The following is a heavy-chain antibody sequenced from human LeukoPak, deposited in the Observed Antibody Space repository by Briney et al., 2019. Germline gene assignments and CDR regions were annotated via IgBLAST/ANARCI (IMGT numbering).Heavy chain of an antibody. CDR3: ARFGGGDWLYNYGMDV. D-gene: IGHD2-21*02. J-gene: IGHJ6*02. Sequence: PGGSLRLSCAASGFTFSSYWMHWVRQAPGKGLVWVSRINSDGSSISYADSVKGRFTISRDNAKNTLYLQMNSLRAEDTAVYYCARFGGGDWLYNYGMDVWGQGTTVTVSS. CDR2: INSDGSSI. V-gene: IGHV3-74*01. CDR1: GFTFSSYW.